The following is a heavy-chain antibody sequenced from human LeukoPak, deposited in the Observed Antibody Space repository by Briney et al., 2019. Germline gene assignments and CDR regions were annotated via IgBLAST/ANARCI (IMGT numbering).Heavy chain of an antibody. CDR2: IRYDGSNK. Sequence: GGSLRLSCAASGFTFSSYGMHWVRQAPGKGLEWVAFIRYDGSNKYYADSVKGRFTISRDNSKNTLYLQMNSLRAEDTAVYYCAKTAVLLYYDILTGPYYFDYWGQGTLVTVSS. CDR3: AKTAVLLYYDILTGPYYFDY. CDR1: GFTFSSYG. J-gene: IGHJ4*02. V-gene: IGHV3-30*02. D-gene: IGHD3-9*01.